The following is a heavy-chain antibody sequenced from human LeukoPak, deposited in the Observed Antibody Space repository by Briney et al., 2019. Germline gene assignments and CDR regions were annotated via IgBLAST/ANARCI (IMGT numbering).Heavy chain of an antibody. CDR3: SRGDYGGNTYYFDY. D-gene: IGHD4-23*01. CDR2: IKKDGSEK. CDR1: GFTFSRYW. V-gene: IGHV3-7*04. Sequence: AGGSLRLSCAASGFTFSRYWMSWVRQAPGKGPEWVANIKKDGSEKYYVDSVKGRFTISRDNSKNSLYLQINSLRAGDTAVYYCSRGDYGGNTYYFDYWGQGTLVIVSS. J-gene: IGHJ4*02.